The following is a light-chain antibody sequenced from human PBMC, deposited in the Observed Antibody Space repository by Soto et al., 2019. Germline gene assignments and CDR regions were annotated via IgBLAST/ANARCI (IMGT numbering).Light chain of an antibody. V-gene: IGKV1-39*01. J-gene: IGKJ2*01. CDR1: QSISTY. Sequence: DIQMTQSPSSLSASVGDRVTIACRASQSISTYLNWYQQTPGKAPKLLIYATSNLQSGVPSRFSGSGSGREFTLTISSLQPEDFATYYCQQSYSSPMSTFGQGTNLEIK. CDR2: ATS. CDR3: QQSYSSPMST.